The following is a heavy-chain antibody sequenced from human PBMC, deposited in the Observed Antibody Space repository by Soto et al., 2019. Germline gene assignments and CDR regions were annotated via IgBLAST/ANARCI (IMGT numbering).Heavy chain of an antibody. V-gene: IGHV3-7*03. Sequence: GGSLRLSCAASGFTFSSYWMSWVRQAPGKGPEWVANIKQDGSEKYYVDSVKGRFTISRDNAENSLFLQMNSLRAEDTAVYYCARQGAADGWDCFDSWGQGTVVTVSS. D-gene: IGHD6-25*01. CDR2: IKQDGSEK. CDR1: GFTFSSYW. J-gene: IGHJ5*01. CDR3: ARQGAADGWDCFDS.